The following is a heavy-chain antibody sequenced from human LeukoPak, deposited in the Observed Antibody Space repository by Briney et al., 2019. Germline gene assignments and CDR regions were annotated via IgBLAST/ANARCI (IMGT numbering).Heavy chain of an antibody. CDR1: GYTFTGYY. CDR3: ARDTNGIPLDH. J-gene: IGHJ4*02. CDR2: INPDSGGT. V-gene: IGHV1-2*02. D-gene: IGHD1-14*01. Sequence: GASVKVSCKASGYTFTGYYIHWVRQAPGQGLEWMGWINPDSGGTNYAQIFQGRVTMTRDTSISTAYMELNRLRSDDTAVYYCARDTNGIPLDHWGQGTLVTVSS.